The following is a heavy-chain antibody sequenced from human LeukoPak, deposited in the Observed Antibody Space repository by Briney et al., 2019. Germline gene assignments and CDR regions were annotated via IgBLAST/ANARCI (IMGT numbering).Heavy chain of an antibody. D-gene: IGHD3-10*01. CDR3: ARRGGSGRSFDY. Sequence: PSETLSLTCTVSGASVSSGGYYWSWIRQPPGKGLEWIGYIYYRGSTNFNPSLKSRVTISVDTSKNQFSLKVSSVTAADTAVYYCARRGGSGRSFDYWGQGTLVTVSS. CDR1: GASVSSGGYY. V-gene: IGHV4-61*08. J-gene: IGHJ4*02. CDR2: IYYRGST.